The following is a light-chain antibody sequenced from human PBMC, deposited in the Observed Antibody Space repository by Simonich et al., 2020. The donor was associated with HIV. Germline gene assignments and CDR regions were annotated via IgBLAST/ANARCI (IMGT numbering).Light chain of an antibody. V-gene: IGKV3-15*01. J-gene: IGKJ2*01. CDR2: GAS. CDR1: QSVSSN. Sequence: EIVMTQSPATLSVSPGERATLSCRASQSVSSNLACYQQKPGQPPRLLIYGASTRATGIPARFSGSGSGTEFTLTISSMQSEDFAVYYCQHYNNWPPYTFGQGTKLEIK. CDR3: QHYNNWPPYT.